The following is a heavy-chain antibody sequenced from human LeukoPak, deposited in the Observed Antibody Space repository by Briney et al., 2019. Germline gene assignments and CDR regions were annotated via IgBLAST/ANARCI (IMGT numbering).Heavy chain of an antibody. CDR3: ASSRIRPYYFDY. D-gene: IGHD1-14*01. J-gene: IGHJ4*02. Sequence: GASVKVSCQASGYTFTSYYMHWVRQAPGQGLEWMGIINPSGGSTSYAQKFQGRVTMTRDTSTSTVYMELSSLRSEDTAVYYCASSRIRPYYFDYWGQGTLVTVSS. CDR1: GYTFTSYY. V-gene: IGHV1-46*01. CDR2: INPSGGST.